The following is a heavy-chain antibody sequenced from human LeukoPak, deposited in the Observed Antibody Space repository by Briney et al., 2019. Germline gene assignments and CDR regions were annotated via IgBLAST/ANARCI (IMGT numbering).Heavy chain of an antibody. CDR1: GGSISSGSYY. V-gene: IGHV4-61*02. CDR3: ASVQDYGDYYFDY. D-gene: IGHD4-17*01. CDR2: IYTSGST. Sequence: SETLSLTCTVSGGSISSGSYYWRWIRQPAGKGLEWIGRIYTSGSTNYNPSLKSRVTISVDTSKNQFSLKLSSVTAADTAVYYCASVQDYGDYYFDYWGQGTLVTVSS. J-gene: IGHJ4*02.